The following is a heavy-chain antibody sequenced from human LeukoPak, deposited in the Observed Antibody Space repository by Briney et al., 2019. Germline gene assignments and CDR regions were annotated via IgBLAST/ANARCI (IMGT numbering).Heavy chain of an antibody. Sequence: SETLSLTCTVSGGSISSYYWSWIRQPPGKGLEWIGYIYYSGSTYYNPSLKSRVTISIDTSKNQFSLKLSSVTAADTAVYYCARQQLATYYYYYYMDVWGKGTTVTISS. D-gene: IGHD6-13*01. CDR1: GGSISSYY. J-gene: IGHJ6*03. V-gene: IGHV4-59*08. CDR3: ARQQLATYYYYYYMDV. CDR2: IYYSGST.